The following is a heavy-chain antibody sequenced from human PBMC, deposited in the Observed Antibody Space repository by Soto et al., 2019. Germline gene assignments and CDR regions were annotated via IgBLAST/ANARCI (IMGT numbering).Heavy chain of an antibody. CDR3: ARQHNDLWSDSPDFDY. CDR2: ITAYNGKA. CDR1: GYTFTNYG. V-gene: IGHV1-18*04. J-gene: IGHJ4*02. D-gene: IGHD3-3*01. Sequence: QVQLVQSGGEVKKPGASVKVSCQASGYTFTNYGVSWVRQAPGQGLEWMGWITAYNGKANYADNFQDRVTMTIDTSTRTAHMELRSLTSDDTAVYFCARQHNDLWSDSPDFDYWGQGTLVTVSA.